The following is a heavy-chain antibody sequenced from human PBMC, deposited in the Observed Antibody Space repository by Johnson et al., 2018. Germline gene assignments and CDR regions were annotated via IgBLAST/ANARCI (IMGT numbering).Heavy chain of an antibody. CDR2: MNSDGSNT. CDR1: GFTFSTYW. J-gene: IGHJ6*02. Sequence: VQLQESGGGLVQAGGSLRLSCAASGFTFSTYWMHWVRQAPGKGLVWVARMNSDGSNTYYADSVKGRFTISRDNAKNTLYLQMHSRSAEDTAVYYCARLPHLFGMDVWGQGTTVTVSS. V-gene: IGHV3-74*01. CDR3: ARLPHLFGMDV.